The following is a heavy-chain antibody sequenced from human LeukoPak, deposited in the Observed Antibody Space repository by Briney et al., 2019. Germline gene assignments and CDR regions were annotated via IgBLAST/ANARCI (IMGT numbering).Heavy chain of an antibody. CDR2: ISGSGGST. V-gene: IGHV3-23*01. D-gene: IGHD3-9*01. Sequence: GGSLRLSCAASGFTFSRYAMSWVRQAPGKGLEWVSAISGSGGSTYYADSVKGRFTISRDNPKNTLYLQMNSLRAEDTAVYYCAKADSYYDLLTCFDFWGQGTLVTVSS. CDR3: AKADSYYDLLTCFDF. CDR1: GFTFSRYA. J-gene: IGHJ4*02.